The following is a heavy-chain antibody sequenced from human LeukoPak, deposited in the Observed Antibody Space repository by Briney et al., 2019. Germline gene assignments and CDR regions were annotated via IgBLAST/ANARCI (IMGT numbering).Heavy chain of an antibody. V-gene: IGHV4-59*01. CDR2: IYYSGST. D-gene: IGHD3-9*01. CDR1: GGSISSYY. J-gene: IGHJ6*02. CDR3: ARTPTGYYSSVYYYYGMDV. Sequence: SETLSLTCTVSGGSISSYYWSWIRQPPGKGLEWIGYIYYSGSTNYNPSPKSRVTISVDTSKNQFSLKLSSVTAADTAVYYCARTPTGYYSSVYYYYGMDVWGQGTTVTVSS.